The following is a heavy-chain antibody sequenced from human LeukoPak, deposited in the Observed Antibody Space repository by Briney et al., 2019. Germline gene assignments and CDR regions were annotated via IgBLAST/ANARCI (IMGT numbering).Heavy chain of an antibody. CDR3: AKDRAQQLVLDF. D-gene: IGHD6-13*01. J-gene: IGHJ4*02. CDR1: GFTFSSYW. CDR2: INGDGSST. Sequence: GGSLRLSCAASGFTFSSYWMHWVRQAPGKGLVWVSRINGDGSSTSYADSVKGRFTISRDNSKNTLFLQMNSLRAEDTAVYYCAKDRAQQLVLDFWGQGTLVTVSS. V-gene: IGHV3-74*01.